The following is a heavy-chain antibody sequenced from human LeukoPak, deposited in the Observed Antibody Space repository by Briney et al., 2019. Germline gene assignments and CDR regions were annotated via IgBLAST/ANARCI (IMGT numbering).Heavy chain of an antibody. Sequence: GGSLRLSCAVSGFTFSNAWMSWVRQAPGKGLEWVVRIKSKTDGGTTDYAAPVKGGFIISRDDSKNTLYLQMNSLKTEDTAVYYCTTVLGYFGGQGTLVTVSS. CDR2: IKSKTDGGTT. D-gene: IGHD3-22*01. CDR3: TTVLGYF. J-gene: IGHJ4*02. CDR1: GFTFSNAW. V-gene: IGHV3-15*01.